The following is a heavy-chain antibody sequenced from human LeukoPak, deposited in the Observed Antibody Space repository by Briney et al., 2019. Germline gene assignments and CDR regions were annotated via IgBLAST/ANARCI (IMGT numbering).Heavy chain of an antibody. J-gene: IGHJ4*02. CDR1: GGSISSYY. CDR3: ARERRYYDILTGPFDY. V-gene: IGHV4-59*01. Sequence: PSETLSLTCTVSGGSISSYYWSWIRQPPGKGLEWIGYIYYSGSTNCNPSLKSRVTISVDTSKNQFSLKLSSVTAADTAVYYCARERRYYDILTGPFDYWGQGTLVTVSS. CDR2: IYYSGST. D-gene: IGHD3-9*01.